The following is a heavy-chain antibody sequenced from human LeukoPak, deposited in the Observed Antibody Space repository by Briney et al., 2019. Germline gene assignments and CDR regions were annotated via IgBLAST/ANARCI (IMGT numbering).Heavy chain of an antibody. D-gene: IGHD6-6*01. J-gene: IGHJ4*02. Sequence: SETLSLTCAVYGGSFSGYYWSWIRQPPGQELEWIGEINHSGSTNYNPSLKSRVTISVDTSKNQFSLKLSSVTAADTAVYYCARRIAARPGARYFDYWGQGTLVTVSS. CDR1: GGSFSGYY. CDR2: INHSGST. CDR3: ARRIAARPGARYFDY. V-gene: IGHV4-34*01.